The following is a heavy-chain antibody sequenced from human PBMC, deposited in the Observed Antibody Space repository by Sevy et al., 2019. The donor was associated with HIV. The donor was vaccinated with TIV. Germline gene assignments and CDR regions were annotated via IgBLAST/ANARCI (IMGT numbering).Heavy chain of an antibody. D-gene: IGHD6-19*01. V-gene: IGHV4-39*01. J-gene: IGHJ4*02. CDR1: GGSISSSSYY. CDR3: ARGQWLVHDY. CDR2: IYYSGST. Sequence: SETLSLTSTVSGGSISSSSYYWGWIRQPPGKGLELIGSIYYSGSTYYNPSLKSRVTISVDTSKNQFSLKLSSVTAADTAVYYCARGQWLVHDYWGQGTLVTISS.